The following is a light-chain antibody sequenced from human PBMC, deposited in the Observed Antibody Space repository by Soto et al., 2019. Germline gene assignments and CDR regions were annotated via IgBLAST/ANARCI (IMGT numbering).Light chain of an antibody. CDR1: QSVSSSY. Sequence: EIVLTQSPGTLSLSPGERATLSCRASQSVSSSYLAWYQQKPDQAPRLVIYGASGRATGIPDRFSGSGSGTYYTLTLSRLELEDFAVYYCQQYGSPPSFTFGPGTKVHI. V-gene: IGKV3-20*01. J-gene: IGKJ3*01. CDR2: GAS. CDR3: QQYGSPPSFT.